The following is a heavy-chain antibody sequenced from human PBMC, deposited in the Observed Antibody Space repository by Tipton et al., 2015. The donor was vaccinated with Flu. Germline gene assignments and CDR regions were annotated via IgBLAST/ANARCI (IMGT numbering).Heavy chain of an antibody. J-gene: IGHJ4*02. CDR1: GFTFRNDG. Sequence: QLVQSGGGVVQPGGSLKLSCAASGFTFRNDGMHWVRQAPGKGLEWVAFIRFDGTNKYYADSVRGRFTISRDNSKNTLYLQMNSLSGDDTAVYYCAKVGLDSWYEIDYWGQGTLVTVSS. D-gene: IGHD6-13*01. CDR3: AKVGLDSWYEIDY. CDR2: IRFDGTNK. V-gene: IGHV3-30*02.